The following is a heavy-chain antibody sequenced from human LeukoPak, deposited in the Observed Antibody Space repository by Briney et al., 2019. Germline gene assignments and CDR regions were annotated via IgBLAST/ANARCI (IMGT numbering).Heavy chain of an antibody. CDR2: IYPDDSDT. Sequence: GESLKISCKGSGYSFTSYWIGWVRQMPGKGLEWMGIIYPDDSDTRYSPSFQGQVTISADKSISTAYLQWSSLKASDTAMYYCARLMYYYDSSGYYYVSAGLDYWGQGTLVTVSS. CDR1: GYSFTSYW. V-gene: IGHV5-51*01. CDR3: ARLMYYYDSSGYYYVSAGLDY. D-gene: IGHD3-22*01. J-gene: IGHJ4*02.